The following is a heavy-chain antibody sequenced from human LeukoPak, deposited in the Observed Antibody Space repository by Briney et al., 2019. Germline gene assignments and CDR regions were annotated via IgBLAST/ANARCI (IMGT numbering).Heavy chain of an antibody. V-gene: IGHV1-69*13. D-gene: IGHD3-22*01. J-gene: IGHJ4*02. CDR3: AREIYDSSGYYYRYFYY. CDR2: IIPIFGTA. CDR1: GGTFSSYA. Sequence: ASVKVSCKASGGTFSSYAISWVRQAPGQGLEWMGGIIPIFGTANYAQKFQGRVTITADESTSTAYMELSSLRSEDTAVYYCAREIYDSSGYYYRYFYYWGQGTLVTVSS.